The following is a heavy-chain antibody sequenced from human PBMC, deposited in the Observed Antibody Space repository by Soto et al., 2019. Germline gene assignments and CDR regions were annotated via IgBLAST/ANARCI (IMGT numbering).Heavy chain of an antibody. V-gene: IGHV4-59*01. CDR1: GGSISSYY. J-gene: IGHJ4*02. Sequence: SETLSLTCTVSGGSISSYYWSWIRQPPGKGLEWIGYIYYSGSTNYNPSIKSRVTISVDTSKNQFSLKLSSVTAADTAVYYCALAAAGTGLFDYWSQGTLVTV. CDR2: IYYSGST. D-gene: IGHD6-13*01. CDR3: ALAAAGTGLFDY.